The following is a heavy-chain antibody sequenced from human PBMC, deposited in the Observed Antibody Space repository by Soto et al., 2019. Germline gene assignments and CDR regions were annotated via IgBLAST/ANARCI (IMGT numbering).Heavy chain of an antibody. D-gene: IGHD6-19*01. J-gene: IGHJ4*02. CDR1: GFTFSDYA. V-gene: IGHV3-30*18. Sequence: VQLVESGGGVVQPGRSLRLSCAASGFTFSDYAMHWVRQAPGKGLEWVAVVYHDGRNTHYTDTVKGRFTISRESSKNTVSLEMPSLRAEDTAVYYCAKGGRQWLVTSDFNYWGQGALVTVSS. CDR2: VYHDGRNT. CDR3: AKGGRQWLVTSDFNY.